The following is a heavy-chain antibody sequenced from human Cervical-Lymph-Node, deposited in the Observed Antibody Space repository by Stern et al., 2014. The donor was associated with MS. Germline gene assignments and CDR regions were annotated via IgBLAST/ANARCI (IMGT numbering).Heavy chain of an antibody. D-gene: IGHD5-12*01. CDR2: ISFDGSNK. V-gene: IGHV3-30*18. J-gene: IGHJ6*02. CDR1: GFTFSNFG. CDR3: TKDRLAKIVNYFLFYGLDV. Sequence: VQLVESGGGVDQPGTSLRLSCAASGFTFSNFGMHWVRQAPGKGLEWVAVISFDGSNKYYADSVKGRFTISRDNSKNTLYLQMNSLRAEDTAVYYCTKDRLAKIVNYFLFYGLDVWGQGTTVTVSS.